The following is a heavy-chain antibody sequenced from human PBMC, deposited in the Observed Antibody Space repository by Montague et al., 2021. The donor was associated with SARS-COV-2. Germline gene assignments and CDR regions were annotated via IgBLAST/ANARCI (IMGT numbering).Heavy chain of an antibody. CDR1: GGSLRAYF. CDR3: ARARSAFDM. V-gene: IGHV4-59*13. Sequence: SETLSLTCSVAGGSLRAYFWSWIRQPPGKRLEWIGGAYYNGTTDYNPSLKSRVNISLDTSTTQLSLNMASVTSVDTGVYYCARARSAFDMWGRGTMVTVSS. CDR2: AYYNGTT. J-gene: IGHJ3*02.